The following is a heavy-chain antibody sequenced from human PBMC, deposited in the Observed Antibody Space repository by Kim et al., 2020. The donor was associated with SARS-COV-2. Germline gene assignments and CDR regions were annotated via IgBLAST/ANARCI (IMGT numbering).Heavy chain of an antibody. CDR3: ANVAAPGTGWFDP. D-gene: IGHD6-13*01. J-gene: IGHJ5*02. V-gene: IGHV4-39*01. CDR1: GGSVSSSSYH. CDR2: IYYGGST. Sequence: SETLSLTCTVSGGSVSSSSYHWGWIRQPPGKGLEWIGTIYYGGSTYYNPSLKSRVTISIDTSKNQFSLNLSSVTAADTAVYYCANVAAPGTGWFDPWGQGTLVTVSS.